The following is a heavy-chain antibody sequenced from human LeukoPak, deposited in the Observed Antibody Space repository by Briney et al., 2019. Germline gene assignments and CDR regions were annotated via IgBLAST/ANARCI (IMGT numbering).Heavy chain of an antibody. CDR2: IWYDGSNK. J-gene: IGHJ4*02. V-gene: IGHV3-33*01. CDR3: ARGSGIVAATDYFDH. D-gene: IGHD6-13*01. Sequence: GGSLRPSCAASGFTFSSYGMHWVRQAPGKGLEWVAVIWYDGSNKYYADSVKGRFTISRDNSKNTLYLQMNILKAEDTAVYYCARGSGIVAATDYFDHWGQGTLVTVSS. CDR1: GFTFSSYG.